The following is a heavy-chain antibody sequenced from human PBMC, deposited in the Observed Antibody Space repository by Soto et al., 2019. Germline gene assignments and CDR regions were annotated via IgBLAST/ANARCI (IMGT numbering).Heavy chain of an antibody. D-gene: IGHD3-22*01. J-gene: IGHJ5*02. CDR2: IIPIFGTA. CDR1: GGTFSSYA. CDR3: ARDRGPSSGYYPYWFDP. Sequence: QVQLVQSGAEVKKAGSSVKVSCKASGGTFSSYAISWVRQAPGQGLGWMGEIIPIFGTANYAQKFQGRVTITADESTSTAYMELSSLRSEDTAVYYCARDRGPSSGYYPYWFDPWGQGTLVTVSS. V-gene: IGHV1-69*12.